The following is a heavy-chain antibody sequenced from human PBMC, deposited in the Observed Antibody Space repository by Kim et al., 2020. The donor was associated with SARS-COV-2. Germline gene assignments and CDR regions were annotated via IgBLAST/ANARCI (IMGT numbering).Heavy chain of an antibody. V-gene: IGHV3-48*02. CDR2: ISSSSSTI. CDR3: ASQLGDSFHYYYYGMDV. Sequence: GGSLRLSCAASGFTFSSYSMNWVRQAPGKGLEWGSYISSSSSTIYYADSVKGRFTISRDNAKNSLYLQMNSLRDEDTAVYYCASQLGDSFHYYYYGMDVWGQGTTVTVSS. D-gene: IGHD5-18*01. J-gene: IGHJ6*02. CDR1: GFTFSSYS.